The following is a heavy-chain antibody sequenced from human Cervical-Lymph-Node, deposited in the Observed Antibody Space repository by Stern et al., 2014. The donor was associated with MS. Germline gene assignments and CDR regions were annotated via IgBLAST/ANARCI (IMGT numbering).Heavy chain of an antibody. CDR3: ARQTTAWASDV. CDR1: GFKFSIYW. V-gene: IGHV5-51*01. J-gene: IGHJ4*02. D-gene: IGHD1-14*01. Sequence: VQLVQSGAELIRPGESLKISCKGSGFKFSIYWIAWVRQIPGTGLEWMGIIYPGDSETRYSPSFQGQFTMSADKSTSTAYLQWSSLNASDTAMYFCARQTTAWASDVWGQGTLVTVSS. CDR2: IYPGDSET.